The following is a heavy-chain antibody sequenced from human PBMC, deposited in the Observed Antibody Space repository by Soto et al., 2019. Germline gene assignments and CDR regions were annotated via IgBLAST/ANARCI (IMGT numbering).Heavy chain of an antibody. D-gene: IGHD6-13*01. V-gene: IGHV1-46*03. Sequence: GASVKVSCKSSGYTFTIYYMHWVRKAPGQGLEWMGIINPSGGSTSYAQKFQGRVTMTRDTSTSTVYMELSSLRSEDTAVYYCARVPLANAAAGDDAFDIWGQGTMVTVSS. CDR2: INPSGGST. CDR3: ARVPLANAAAGDDAFDI. J-gene: IGHJ3*02. CDR1: GYTFTIYY.